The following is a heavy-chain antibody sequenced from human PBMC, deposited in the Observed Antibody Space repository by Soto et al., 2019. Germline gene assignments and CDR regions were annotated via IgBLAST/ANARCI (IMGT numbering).Heavy chain of an antibody. CDR2: IIHSGRA. CDR3: ARGTSAARLVY. Sequence: QVQLHQWGAGLLRPSETLSLTCAVYGGSFSGYYWTWIRQPPGKGLEWIGEIIHSGRAYYNPSLKSRVTISVDTSKNQLSLSLTSVTAADTAVYYCARGTSAARLVYWGQGTLVTVSS. J-gene: IGHJ4*02. CDR1: GGSFSGYY. V-gene: IGHV4-34*01. D-gene: IGHD6-6*01.